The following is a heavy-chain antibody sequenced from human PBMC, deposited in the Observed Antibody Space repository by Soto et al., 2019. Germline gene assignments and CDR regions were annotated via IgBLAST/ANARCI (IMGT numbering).Heavy chain of an antibody. D-gene: IGHD2-21*02. CDR3: ARGGWRLVDY. Sequence: QVQLQESGPVLVKPSETLSLTCTVSSGLISNYYWTRIRQPPVKGLEWIAYIYYSGSNNYSPCLKSRVTISVDTTNNQFSLKLSSVTAADTAVYYCARGGWRLVDYWGQGTLVNVSS. J-gene: IGHJ4*02. CDR1: SGLISNYY. V-gene: IGHV4-59*08. CDR2: IYYSGSN.